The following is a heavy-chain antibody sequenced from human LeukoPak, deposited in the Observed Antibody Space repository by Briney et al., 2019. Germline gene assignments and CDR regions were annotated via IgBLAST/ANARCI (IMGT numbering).Heavy chain of an antibody. CDR3: ARRPYSDTSGRLSDV. V-gene: IGHV3-48*02. CDR1: GFAFSSYN. Sequence: GGSLRLSCAASGFAFSSYNMNWVRQALGKGLEWISYIGSSGSPTHYADSVGGRFTISRDNAKNSLYLQMNSLRDEDTAVYFCARRPYSDTSGRLSDVWGQGTTVTVSS. J-gene: IGHJ6*02. D-gene: IGHD3-22*01. CDR2: IGSSGSPT.